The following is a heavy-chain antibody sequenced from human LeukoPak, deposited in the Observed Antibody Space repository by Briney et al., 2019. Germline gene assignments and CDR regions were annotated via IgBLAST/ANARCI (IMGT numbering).Heavy chain of an antibody. CDR2: ISSSGSTI. D-gene: IGHD2-21*02. Sequence: PGGSLRLSCAASGFTFSSYEMNRVRQAPGKGLEWVSYISSSGSTIYYADSVKGRFTISRDNAKNSLYLQMNSLRAEDTAVYYCARDGTPPRGDFDYFDYWGQGTLVTVSS. J-gene: IGHJ4*02. V-gene: IGHV3-48*03. CDR1: GFTFSSYE. CDR3: ARDGTPPRGDFDYFDY.